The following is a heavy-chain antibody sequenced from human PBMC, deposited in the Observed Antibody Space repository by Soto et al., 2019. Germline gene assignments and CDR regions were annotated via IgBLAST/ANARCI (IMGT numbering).Heavy chain of an antibody. V-gene: IGHV4-59*01. CDR1: GGSISSYY. CDR2: IYYSGST. CDR3: ARGYSSSWHYFDY. Sequence: LSLTCTVSGGSISSYYWSWIRQPPGKGLEWIGYIYYSGSTNYNPSLKSRVTISVDTSKNQFSLKLSSVTAADTAVYYCARGYSSSWHYFDYWGQGTLVTVSS. J-gene: IGHJ4*02. D-gene: IGHD6-13*01.